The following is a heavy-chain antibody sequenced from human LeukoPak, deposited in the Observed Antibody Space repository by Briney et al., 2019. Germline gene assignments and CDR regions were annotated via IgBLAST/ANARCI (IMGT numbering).Heavy chain of an antibody. CDR1: GFTFSSYG. V-gene: IGHV3-33*01. CDR3: ARDPVSGRYFGDFEI. J-gene: IGHJ3*02. Sequence: GRSLRLSCAASGFTFSSYGMHWVRQAPGKGLEWVAVIWYDGSNKYYADSVKGRFTISRDNSKNTLYLQMNSLRAEDTAVYYCARDPVSGRYFGDFEIWGQGAMGTVSS. D-gene: IGHD6-19*01. CDR2: IWYDGSNK.